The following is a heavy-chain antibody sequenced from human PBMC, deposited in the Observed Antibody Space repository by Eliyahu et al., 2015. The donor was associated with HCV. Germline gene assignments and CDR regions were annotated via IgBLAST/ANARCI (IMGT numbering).Heavy chain of an antibody. CDR1: GFTFFDYW. V-gene: IGHV3-74*01. D-gene: IGHD6-13*01. J-gene: IGHJ4*02. CDR2: ITADGHTT. Sequence: EVQLVESGGGLVQPGGSLRLSCAASGFTFFDYWMHWVRQVPGKGLMWVARITADGHTTTYADSVKGRFTVSRDNAKKMLYLQMNSLRPEDTAVYYCANVLGQQLITAEYWGQGTPVTVSS. CDR3: ANVLGQQLITAEY.